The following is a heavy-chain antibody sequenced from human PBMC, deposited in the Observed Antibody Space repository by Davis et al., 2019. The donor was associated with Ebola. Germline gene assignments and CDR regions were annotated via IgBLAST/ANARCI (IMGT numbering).Heavy chain of an antibody. CDR3: AKETYGDYFIYYYGMDV. V-gene: IGHV3-43*02. D-gene: IGHD4-17*01. J-gene: IGHJ6*02. CDR1: GFTFDDYA. CDR2: ISGDGGST. Sequence: GGSLRLSCAASGFTFDDYAMHWVRQAPGKGLEWVSLISGDGGSTYYADSVKGRFTISRDNSKNSLYLQMNSLRTEDTALYYCAKETYGDYFIYYYGMDVWGQGTTVTVSS.